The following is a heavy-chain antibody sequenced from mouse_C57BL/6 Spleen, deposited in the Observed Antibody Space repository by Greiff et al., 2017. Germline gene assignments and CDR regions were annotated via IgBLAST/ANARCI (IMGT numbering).Heavy chain of an antibody. D-gene: IGHD1-1*01. J-gene: IGHJ4*01. V-gene: IGHV5-17*01. CDR3: ARVATVVGDAMDY. CDR2: ISSGSSTI. Sequence: EVMLVESGGGLVKPGGSLKLSCAASGFTFSDYGMHWVRQAPEKGLEWVAYISSGSSTIYYAETVKGRVTITRDNAKNTLFLQMTSLRSEDTAMYYCARVATVVGDAMDYWGQGTSVTVSS. CDR1: GFTFSDYG.